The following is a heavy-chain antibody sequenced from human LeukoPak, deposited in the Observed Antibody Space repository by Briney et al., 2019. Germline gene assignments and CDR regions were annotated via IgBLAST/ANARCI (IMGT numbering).Heavy chain of an antibody. CDR2: INTNNGNP. D-gene: IGHD3-16*01. CDR3: ARKGRFYSNYFMDV. Sequence: ASVKVSCKASGYTFTGYYMHWVRQAPGQGLEWMGWINTNNGNPTYAQGFTGRFVFSLDTSVDTSFLQISSLRTEDTAVYYCARKGRFYSNYFMDVWGKGTTVTVSS. CDR1: GYTFTGYY. J-gene: IGHJ6*03. V-gene: IGHV7-4-1*02.